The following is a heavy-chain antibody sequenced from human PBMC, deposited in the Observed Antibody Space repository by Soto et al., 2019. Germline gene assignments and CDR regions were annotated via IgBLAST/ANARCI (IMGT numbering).Heavy chain of an antibody. CDR3: ARVSIPRYGMDV. CDR1: GFTVSSNY. CDR2: IYSGGST. J-gene: IGHJ6*02. Sequence: PGGSLRLSCAASGFTVSSNYMSWVRQAPGKGLEWVSVIYSGGSTYYADSVKGRFTISRDNSKNTLYLQMNSLRAEDTAVYYCARVSIPRYGMDVWGQGTTVTVSS. V-gene: IGHV3-53*01.